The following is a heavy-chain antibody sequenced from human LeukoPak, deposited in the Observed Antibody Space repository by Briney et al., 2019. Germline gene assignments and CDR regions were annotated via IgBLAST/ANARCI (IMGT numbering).Heavy chain of an antibody. CDR2: INHSGST. CDR1: GGSFSGYY. CDR3: ARGNHYDFWSGYYYYYMDV. Sequence: SSETLSLTCAVYGGSFSGYYWSWIRQPPGKGLEWIGEINHSGSTNYNPSLKSRVTISVDTSKNQFSLKLSSVTAADTAMYYCARGNHYDFWSGYYYYYMDVWGKGTTVTVSS. D-gene: IGHD3-3*01. J-gene: IGHJ6*03. V-gene: IGHV4-34*01.